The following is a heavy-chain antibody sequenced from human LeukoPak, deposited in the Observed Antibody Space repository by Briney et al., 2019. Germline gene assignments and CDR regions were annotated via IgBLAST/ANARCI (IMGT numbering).Heavy chain of an antibody. CDR2: IIPIFGTA. CDR1: GGTFSSYA. CDR3: ARAQEMATMRGWYFDL. Sequence: SVKVSCKASGGTFSSYAISWVRQAPGQGLEWMGGIIPIFGTANYAQKFQGRVTITTDESTSTAYMELSSLRSEDTAVYYCARAQEMATMRGWYFDLWGRGTLVTVSA. J-gene: IGHJ2*01. V-gene: IGHV1-69*05. D-gene: IGHD5-24*01.